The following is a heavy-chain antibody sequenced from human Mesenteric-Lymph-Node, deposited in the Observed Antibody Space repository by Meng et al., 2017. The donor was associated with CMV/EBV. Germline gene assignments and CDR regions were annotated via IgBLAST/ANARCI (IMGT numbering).Heavy chain of an antibody. J-gene: IGHJ3*01. Sequence: GESLKISCAASGFTFSSYGMHWVRQAPGKGLEWVSVVFSGGTTYYADSVKGRFTVSRDISRNTLFLQMNSLRAEDTGVYYCATWTQVSLQWNAFDVWGQGTMVTVSS. D-gene: IGHD1-1*01. CDR2: VFSGGTT. V-gene: IGHV3-NL1*01. CDR3: ATWTQVSLQWNAFDV. CDR1: GFTFSSYG.